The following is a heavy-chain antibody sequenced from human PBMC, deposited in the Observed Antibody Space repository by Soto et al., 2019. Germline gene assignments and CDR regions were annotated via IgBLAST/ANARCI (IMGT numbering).Heavy chain of an antibody. Sequence: QVQLQQWGAGLLKPSETLSLTCAVYGGSFSGYYCSWIRQPPGKGLEWIGELNDSGSTNYNASLKSRVSISVDTSNTQFSLRLGSVTAAATAVYYCARGRGGVQHWGQGTLVTVSS. J-gene: IGHJ1*01. CDR3: ARGRGGVQH. V-gene: IGHV4-34*01. D-gene: IGHD3-10*01. CDR1: GGSFSGYY. CDR2: LNDSGST.